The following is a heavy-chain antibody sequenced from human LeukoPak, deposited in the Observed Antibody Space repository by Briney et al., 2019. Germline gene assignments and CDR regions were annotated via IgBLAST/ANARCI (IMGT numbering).Heavy chain of an antibody. J-gene: IGHJ4*02. CDR1: GFTFSSYA. D-gene: IGHD6-13*01. V-gene: IGHV3-23*01. Sequence: PGGSLRLSCAASGFTFSSYAMNWVRQAPGRGLEWVSSISGSGGRTNYADSLKGRFTISRDNSKNTLYLQMNGLRAEDTAVYYCAKGSSWYGGFDYWGQGTPVTVSS. CDR2: ISGSGGRT. CDR3: AKGSSWYGGFDY.